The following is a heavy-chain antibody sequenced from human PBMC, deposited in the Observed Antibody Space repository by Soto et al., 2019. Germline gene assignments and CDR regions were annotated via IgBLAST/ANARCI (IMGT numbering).Heavy chain of an antibody. D-gene: IGHD6-13*01. V-gene: IGHV3-23*01. Sequence: PGGSLRLSCAASGFTFSSYSMNWVRQAPGEGLEWVSTISGSSGSTFFAASVKGRLTISRDNSKNTLYLQMNSLRAEDTAVYYCARVQGSLVESIAATGRGWFDPWGQGTLVTVSS. CDR1: GFTFSSYS. J-gene: IGHJ5*02. CDR2: ISGSSGST. CDR3: ARVQGSLVESIAATGRGWFDP.